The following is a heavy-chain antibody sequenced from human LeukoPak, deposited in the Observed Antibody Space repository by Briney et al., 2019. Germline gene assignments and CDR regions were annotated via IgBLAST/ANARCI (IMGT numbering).Heavy chain of an antibody. V-gene: IGHV4-4*07. J-gene: IGHJ6*02. CDR2: IYTSGST. CDR3: ARQIAAAGDYYYYGMDV. Sequence: SETLSLTCTVSGGSISSYYWSWIRQPAGKGLEWIGRIYTSGSTNYNPSLKSRVTMSVDTSRNQFSLKLSSVTAADTAVYYCARQIAAAGDYYYYGMDVWGQGTTVTVSS. D-gene: IGHD6-13*01. CDR1: GGSISSYY.